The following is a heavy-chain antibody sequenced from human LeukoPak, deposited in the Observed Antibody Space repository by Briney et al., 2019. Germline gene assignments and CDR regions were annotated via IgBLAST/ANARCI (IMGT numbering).Heavy chain of an antibody. CDR2: IIPIFGTA. D-gene: IGHD2-2*02. CDR1: GGTFSSYA. V-gene: IGHV1-69*05. J-gene: IGHJ2*01. Sequence: GASVKVSCKASGGTFSSYAISWVRQAPGQGLEWMGGIIPIFGTASYAQKFQGRVTITTDESTSTAYMELSSLRSEDTAVYYCARDPRYCSSTSCYTFGDWYFDLWGRGTLVTVSS. CDR3: ARDPRYCSSTSCYTFGDWYFDL.